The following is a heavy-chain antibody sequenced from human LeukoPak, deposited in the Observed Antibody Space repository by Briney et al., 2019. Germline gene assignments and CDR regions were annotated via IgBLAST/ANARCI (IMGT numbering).Heavy chain of an antibody. CDR3: AKDAYYSPISSYYSYGMDV. D-gene: IGHD2-15*01. J-gene: IGHJ6*02. CDR1: GFTFDDYT. CDR2: ISWDGGST. Sequence: GGSLRLSCAASGFTFDDYTMHWVRQAPGKGLEWVSLISWDGGSTYYADSVKGRFTISRDNSKNSLYLQMNSLRTEDTALYYCAKDAYYSPISSYYSYGMDVWGQGTTVTVSS. V-gene: IGHV3-43*01.